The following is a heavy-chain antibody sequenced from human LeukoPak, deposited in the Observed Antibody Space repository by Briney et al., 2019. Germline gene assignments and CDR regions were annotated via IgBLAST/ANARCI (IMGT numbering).Heavy chain of an antibody. J-gene: IGHJ6*03. Sequence: GGSLRLSCAASGFSFSATWMHWVRQSPGKGLVWVARITSDGFSTTYAESVKGRFTISRDNAKNTLYLQMNSLRVEDTAIYYCAKDAVTALAGYYYYMDVWGKGTMVTVSS. CDR1: GFSFSATW. CDR3: AKDAVTALAGYYYYMDV. V-gene: IGHV3-74*03. D-gene: IGHD6-19*01. CDR2: ITSDGFST.